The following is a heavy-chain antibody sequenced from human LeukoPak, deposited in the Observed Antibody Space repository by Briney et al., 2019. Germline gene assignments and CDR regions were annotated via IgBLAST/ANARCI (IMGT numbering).Heavy chain of an antibody. J-gene: IGHJ4*02. V-gene: IGHV3-7*03. CDR2: IKPDGSQN. Sequence: GGSLRLSCAASGFTMSTYWMSWVRQAPGKWLEWVAMIKPDGSQNFYLDSVKGRFTISRDNAKDSLYLQMNSLRAEDTAVYYCARGSSGYYNYWGQGTLVTVSS. CDR3: ARGSSGYYNY. CDR1: GFTMSTYW. D-gene: IGHD3-22*01.